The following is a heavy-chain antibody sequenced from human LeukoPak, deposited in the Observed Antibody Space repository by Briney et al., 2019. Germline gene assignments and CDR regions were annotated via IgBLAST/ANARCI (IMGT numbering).Heavy chain of an antibody. Sequence: GRSLRLSCAASGFTFSSYAMHWVRQAPGKGLEWVAVISYDGSNKYYADSVKGRFTISRDNSKNTLYLQMDSLRAEDTAVYYCAKNLEEYYYDSSGYYRTFDYWGQGTLVTVSS. V-gene: IGHV3-30*04. CDR3: AKNLEEYYYDSSGYYRTFDY. CDR1: GFTFSSYA. J-gene: IGHJ4*02. D-gene: IGHD3-22*01. CDR2: ISYDGSNK.